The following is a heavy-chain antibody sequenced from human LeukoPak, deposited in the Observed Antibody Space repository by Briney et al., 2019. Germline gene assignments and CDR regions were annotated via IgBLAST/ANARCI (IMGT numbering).Heavy chain of an antibody. Sequence: PGRSLRLSCAASGFTFSSYAMHWVRPAPGKGLEWVAVISYDGSNKYYADSVKGRFTISRDNSKNTLYLQMNSLRAEDTAVYYCARAYEVSILRFLEWLYREAFDIWGQGTMVTVSS. CDR1: GFTFSSYA. V-gene: IGHV3-30-3*01. CDR3: ARAYEVSILRFLEWLYREAFDI. J-gene: IGHJ3*02. D-gene: IGHD3-3*01. CDR2: ISYDGSNK.